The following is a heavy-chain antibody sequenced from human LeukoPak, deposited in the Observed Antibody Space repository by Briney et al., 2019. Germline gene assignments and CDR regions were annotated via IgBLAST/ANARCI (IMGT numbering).Heavy chain of an antibody. CDR3: AKDPGVVPAHYFDY. CDR2: ITGSGGGT. Sequence: PGGSLRLSCAATGFAFSNYAMNWVRQAPGKGLEWVSSITGSGGGTYYADSVKGRFTISRDNSKNTLDLQMNSLRAEDTAVYYCAKDPGVVPAHYFDYWGQGTLVTVSS. J-gene: IGHJ4*02. V-gene: IGHV3-23*01. D-gene: IGHD2-2*01. CDR1: GFAFSNYA.